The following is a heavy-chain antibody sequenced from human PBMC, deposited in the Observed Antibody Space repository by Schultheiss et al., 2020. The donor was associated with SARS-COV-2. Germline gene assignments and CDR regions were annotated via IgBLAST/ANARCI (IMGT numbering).Heavy chain of an antibody. Sequence: SETLSLTCTVSGGSISSGSYYWSWIRQPAGKGLEWIGRIYTSGSTNYNPSLKSRVTISVDTSKNQFILNLNSVTAADTAVYYCARDENYGGNSGFDPWGQGTLVTVSS. CDR2: IYTSGST. D-gene: IGHD4-23*01. V-gene: IGHV4-61*02. J-gene: IGHJ5*02. CDR1: GGSISSGSYY. CDR3: ARDENYGGNSGFDP.